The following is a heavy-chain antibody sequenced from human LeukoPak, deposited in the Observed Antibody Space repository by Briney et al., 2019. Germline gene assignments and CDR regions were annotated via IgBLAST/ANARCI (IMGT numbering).Heavy chain of an antibody. Sequence: PGMSLRLSCAASGSTFDNYGMHWVRQGPGKGLEWVSSISWNSGYIVYADSVKGRFTVSRDNAKNSLFLQIDDLRGEDTAFYYCVRDPSSGYYGGFDSWGQGTLVTVSS. J-gene: IGHJ4*02. D-gene: IGHD3-22*01. CDR1: GSTFDNYG. CDR3: VRDPSSGYYGGFDS. V-gene: IGHV3-9*01. CDR2: ISWNSGYI.